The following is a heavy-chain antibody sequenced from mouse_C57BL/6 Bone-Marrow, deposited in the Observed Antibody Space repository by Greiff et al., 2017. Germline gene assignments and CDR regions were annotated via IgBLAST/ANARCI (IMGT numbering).Heavy chain of an antibody. Sequence: EVMLVESGGGLVKPGGSLKLSCAASGFTFSSYAMSWVRQTPEKRLEWVATISDGGSYTYYPDNVKGRFTISRDNAKNYLYLQMSHLKSEDTAMYYCARDNYGYDEGYWYFDVWGTGTTVTVSS. CDR3: ARDNYGYDEGYWYFDV. V-gene: IGHV5-4*01. J-gene: IGHJ1*03. CDR2: ISDGGSYT. CDR1: GFTFSSYA. D-gene: IGHD2-2*01.